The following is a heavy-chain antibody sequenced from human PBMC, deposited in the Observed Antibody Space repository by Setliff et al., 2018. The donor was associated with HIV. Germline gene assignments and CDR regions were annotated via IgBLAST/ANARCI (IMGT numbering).Heavy chain of an antibody. J-gene: IGHJ1*01. D-gene: IGHD1-26*01. Sequence: ASVKVSCKASGYTFSSYGVNWVRQAPGQGLEWMGWISADNGNTKYAQKFQGRVTITTDTSTRTVYMELRSLRSDDTAVYYCARDRWELQRRPEYFQHWGQGALVTVSS. CDR3: ARDRWELQRRPEYFQH. V-gene: IGHV1-18*01. CDR2: ISADNGNT. CDR1: GYTFSSYG.